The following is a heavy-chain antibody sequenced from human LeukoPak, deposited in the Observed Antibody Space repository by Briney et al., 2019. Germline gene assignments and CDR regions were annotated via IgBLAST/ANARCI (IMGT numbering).Heavy chain of an antibody. V-gene: IGHV1-69*13. D-gene: IGHD5-12*01. CDR1: GGTFSSYA. CDR2: IIPIFGTA. CDR3: ARLCRYDYPGGY. Sequence: SVKVSCKASGGTFSSYAISWVRQAPGQGLEWMGGIIPIFGTANYAQKFQGRVTITADESTSTAYMELSSPRSEDTAVYYCARLCRYDYPGGYWGQETMVTVSS. J-gene: IGHJ4*02.